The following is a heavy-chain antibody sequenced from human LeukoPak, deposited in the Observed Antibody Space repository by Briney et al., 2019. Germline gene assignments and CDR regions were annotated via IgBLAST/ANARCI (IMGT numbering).Heavy chain of an antibody. D-gene: IGHD4-17*01. Sequence: SATLSLTCTVSGGSISSGGYYWSWIRQHPGKGLEWIGYIYYSGSTYYNPSLKSRVTISVDTSKNQFSLKLSSVTAADTAVYYCARENYGDYQTDNWFDPWGQGTLVTVSS. CDR1: GGSISSGGYY. CDR3: ARENYGDYQTDNWFDP. V-gene: IGHV4-30-4*08. CDR2: IYYSGST. J-gene: IGHJ5*02.